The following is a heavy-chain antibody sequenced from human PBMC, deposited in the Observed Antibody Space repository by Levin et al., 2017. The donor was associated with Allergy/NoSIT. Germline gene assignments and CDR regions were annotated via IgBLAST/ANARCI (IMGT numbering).Heavy chain of an antibody. CDR2: IYTSGST. CDR1: GGSISSGSYY. Sequence: SETLSLTCTVSGGSISSGSYYWSWIRQPAGKGLEWIGRIYTSGSTNYNPSLKSRVTISVDTSKNQFSLKLSSVTAADTAVYYCARGGSGGSYYFDYWGQGTLVTVSS. J-gene: IGHJ4*02. CDR3: ARGGSGGSYYFDY. V-gene: IGHV4-61*02. D-gene: IGHD6-19*01.